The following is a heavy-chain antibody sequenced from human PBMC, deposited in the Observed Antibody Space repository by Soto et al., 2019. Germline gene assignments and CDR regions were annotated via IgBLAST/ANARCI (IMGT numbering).Heavy chain of an antibody. CDR3: VRGGGGGLFEH. Sequence: GWSLRLSCPPSGFPFSDYYRSWIRQAPGKGLEWLSHISPKSTYRNYADSVKGRFTTSRDNTKSSLFLQMNSLGVEDTAVYYCVRGGGGGLFEHWGQGVLVTVSS. CDR1: GFPFSDYY. J-gene: IGHJ4*02. V-gene: IGHV3-11*06. D-gene: IGHD2-21*01. CDR2: ISPKSTYR.